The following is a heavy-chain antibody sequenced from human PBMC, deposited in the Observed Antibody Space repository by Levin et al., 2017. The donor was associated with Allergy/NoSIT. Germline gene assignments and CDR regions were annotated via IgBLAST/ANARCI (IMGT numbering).Heavy chain of an antibody. CDR3: ATSSSGNYYHLDS. Sequence: TLSLTCTVSSASISSYYWSWIRQPPGKGLEWIGYVFYSRTTNYNPSLKSRVTMSVDTSKNQFSLSLSSVTAADTAVYYCATSSSGNYYHLDSWGQGTLVTVSS. D-gene: IGHD3-22*01. CDR1: SASISSYY. J-gene: IGHJ4*02. V-gene: IGHV4-59*08. CDR2: VFYSRTT.